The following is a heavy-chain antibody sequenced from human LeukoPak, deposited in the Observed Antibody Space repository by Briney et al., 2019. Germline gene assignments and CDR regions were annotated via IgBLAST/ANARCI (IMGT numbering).Heavy chain of an antibody. CDR2: IYHSGST. CDR3: ARDPYSYGSGSYYNTPHWYFDL. Sequence: SETLSLTCTVSDYSISSGYYWGWIRQPPGKGLEWIGSIYHSGSTYYNPSLKSRVTISVDTSKNQFSLKLSSVTAADTAVYYCARDPYSYGSGSYYNTPHWYFDLWGRGTLVTVSS. J-gene: IGHJ2*01. V-gene: IGHV4-38-2*02. D-gene: IGHD3-10*01. CDR1: DYSISSGYY.